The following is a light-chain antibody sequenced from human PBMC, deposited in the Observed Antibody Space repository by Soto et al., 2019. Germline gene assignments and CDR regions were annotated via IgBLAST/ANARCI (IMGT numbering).Light chain of an antibody. CDR2: EVS. J-gene: IGLJ1*01. CDR1: SSDVGAYDY. V-gene: IGLV2-14*03. CDR3: SSYTSSSTRV. Sequence: QSALTQPASVSGSPGQSITISCTGTSSDVGAYDYVSWYQQHPDKAPKLMIYEVSNRPSGGSHRFSGSKSVNTATLTISGLQADDEADYYCSSYTSSSTRVFGTGTKVTVL.